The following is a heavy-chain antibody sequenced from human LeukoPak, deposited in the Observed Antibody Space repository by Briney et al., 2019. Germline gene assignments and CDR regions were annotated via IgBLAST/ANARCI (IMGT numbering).Heavy chain of an antibody. Sequence: SETLSLTCAVYGGSFSGYYWSWIRQPPGKGLEWIGEINHSGSTNYNPSLKSRVTISVDTSKNQFSLELSSVTAVDTAVYYCARGGYYRYFDYWGQGTLVTVSS. CDR1: GGSFSGYY. CDR3: ARGGYYRYFDY. D-gene: IGHD3-22*01. V-gene: IGHV4-34*01. J-gene: IGHJ4*02. CDR2: INHSGST.